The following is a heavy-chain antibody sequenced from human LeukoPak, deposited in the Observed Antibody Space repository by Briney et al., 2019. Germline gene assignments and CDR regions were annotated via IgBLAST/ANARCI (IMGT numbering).Heavy chain of an antibody. J-gene: IGHJ6*03. CDR2: INYHGDKT. V-gene: IGHV3-23*01. D-gene: IGHD6-25*01. CDR3: VRNAASDFYYYMGV. Sequence: GGSLRLSCVVSGFRFYSYAMGWVRQSPGRGLERVSAINYHGDKTSYADSVRGRFTISRDNSKNTVYLQMSSLRAEDTAIYYCVRNAASDFYYYMGVWGRGTTVTVS. CDR1: GFRFYSYA.